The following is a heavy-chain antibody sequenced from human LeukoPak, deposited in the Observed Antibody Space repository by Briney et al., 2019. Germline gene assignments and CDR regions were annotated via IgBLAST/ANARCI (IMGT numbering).Heavy chain of an antibody. D-gene: IGHD2-2*01. Sequence: SETLSLTCTVSGGSISSGGYYWSWIRQPPGKGLEWIGYIYYSGSTNYNPSLKSRVTISVDTSKNQFSLKLSSVTAADTAVYYCARRGYCSSTSCYGPYGMDVWGQGTTVTVSS. V-gene: IGHV4-61*08. J-gene: IGHJ6*02. CDR3: ARRGYCSSTSCYGPYGMDV. CDR1: GGSISSGGYY. CDR2: IYYSGST.